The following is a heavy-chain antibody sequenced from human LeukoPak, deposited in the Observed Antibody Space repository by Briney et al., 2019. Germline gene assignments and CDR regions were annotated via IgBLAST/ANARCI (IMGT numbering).Heavy chain of an antibody. D-gene: IGHD6-13*01. Sequence: GGSLRLSCAVSGFTVSSNYMTWVRQAPGEGLEWVSLIYSGDRTYYAESVKGRFTISSDNSKNTLYLQMNSLRAEDTAVYYCAKGIAAAGTKKSYYGMDVWGQGTTVTVSS. CDR1: GFTVSSNY. CDR2: IYSGDRT. CDR3: AKGIAAAGTKKSYYGMDV. V-gene: IGHV3-66*01. J-gene: IGHJ6*02.